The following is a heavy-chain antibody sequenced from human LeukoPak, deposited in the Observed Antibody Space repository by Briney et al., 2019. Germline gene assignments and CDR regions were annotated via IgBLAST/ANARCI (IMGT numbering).Heavy chain of an antibody. Sequence: GGSLRLSCAASGFTLNNYGMSWVRQAPGKGLEWVSGLSGSGGSVWYADSVKGRFTISRDNSKNTLYLQLNSLRAEDTAIYYCVKARGAGSHKDWYFDSWGQGTLVTVSS. V-gene: IGHV3-23*01. J-gene: IGHJ4*02. CDR3: VKARGAGSHKDWYFDS. CDR2: LSGSGGSV. D-gene: IGHD1-26*01. CDR1: GFTLNNYG.